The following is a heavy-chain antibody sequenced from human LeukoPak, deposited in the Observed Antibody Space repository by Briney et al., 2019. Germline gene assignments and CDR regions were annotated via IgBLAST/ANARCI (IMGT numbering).Heavy chain of an antibody. CDR1: GFTFSSYA. V-gene: IGHV3-23*01. D-gene: IGHD2-2*02. Sequence: GGSLRLSCAASGFTFSSYAMSWVRQAPGKGLEWVSAISGSGGSTYYADSVKGRFTISRDNSKNTLYLQMNSLRAEDTAVYYGAKALYRNYYGMDVWGQGTTVTGSS. J-gene: IGHJ6*02. CDR3: AKALYRNYYGMDV. CDR2: ISGSGGST.